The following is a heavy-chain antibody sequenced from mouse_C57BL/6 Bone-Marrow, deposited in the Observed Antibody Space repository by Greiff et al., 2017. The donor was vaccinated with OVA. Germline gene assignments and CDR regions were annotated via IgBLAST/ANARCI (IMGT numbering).Heavy chain of an antibody. Sequence: QVQLQQSGPGLVQPSQSLSITCTVSGFSLTSYGVHWVRQSPGKGLEWLGVIWRGGSTDYNAAFMSRLSITKDNSKSQVFFKMNSLQADDTAIYYCAKIRDYNGSNWYFDVWGTGTTVTVSS. CDR3: AKIRDYNGSNWYFDV. D-gene: IGHD1-1*01. J-gene: IGHJ1*03. CDR2: IWRGGST. CDR1: GFSLTSYG. V-gene: IGHV2-5*01.